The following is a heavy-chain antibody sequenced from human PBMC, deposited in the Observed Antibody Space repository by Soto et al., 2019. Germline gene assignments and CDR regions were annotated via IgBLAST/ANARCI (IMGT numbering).Heavy chain of an antibody. D-gene: IGHD6-19*01. CDR1: GYTFTSYA. CDR3: ARGVAGPLHWSDP. CDR2: INAGNGNT. J-gene: IGHJ5*02. V-gene: IGHV1-3*01. Sequence: RASVKVSCKASGYTFTSYAMHWVRQAPGQRLEWMGWINAGNGNTKYSQKLQGRVTITRDTSASTAYMELSSLRSEDTAVYYCARGVAGPLHWSDPWGQGTLVTVSS.